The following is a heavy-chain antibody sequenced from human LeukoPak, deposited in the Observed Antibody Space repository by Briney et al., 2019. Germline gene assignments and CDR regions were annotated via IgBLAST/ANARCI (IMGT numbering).Heavy chain of an antibody. D-gene: IGHD5-18*01. J-gene: IGHJ4*02. Sequence: PGVSLRLSCAASGFTFDDYAMHWVRQAPGKGLEWVSGISWNSGSIGYADSVKGRFTISRDNAKNSLYLQMNSLRAEDTALYYCARGVNSYGSLFENWGQGTLVTVSS. V-gene: IGHV3-9*01. CDR2: ISWNSGSI. CDR3: ARGVNSYGSLFEN. CDR1: GFTFDDYA.